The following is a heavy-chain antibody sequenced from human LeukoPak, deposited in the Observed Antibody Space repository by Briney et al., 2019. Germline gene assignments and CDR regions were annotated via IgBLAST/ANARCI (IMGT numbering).Heavy chain of an antibody. CDR3: ALTSSYYYDSSGYFDY. CDR2: ISGSGGST. CDR1: GFTFSSYA. Sequence: PGGSLRLSCAASGFTFSSYAMSWVRQAPGKELEWVSAISGSGGSTYYADSVKGRFTISRDNSKNTLCLQMNSLRAEDTAVYYCALTSSYYYDSSGYFDYWGQGTLVTVSS. V-gene: IGHV3-23*01. D-gene: IGHD3-22*01. J-gene: IGHJ4*02.